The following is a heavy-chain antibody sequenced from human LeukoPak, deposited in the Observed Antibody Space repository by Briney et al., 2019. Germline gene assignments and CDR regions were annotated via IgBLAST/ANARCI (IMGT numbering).Heavy chain of an antibody. Sequence: PGGSLRLSCAASGFTFSSYAMSWVRQAPGKGLEWVSAISGSGGSTYYADSVKGRFTISRDNAKNSLYLQMNTLRPEDTAVYYCARDQVAGTFDYWGQGTQVTVSS. CDR2: ISGSGGST. CDR1: GFTFSSYA. CDR3: ARDQVAGTFDY. V-gene: IGHV3-23*01. D-gene: IGHD6-19*01. J-gene: IGHJ4*02.